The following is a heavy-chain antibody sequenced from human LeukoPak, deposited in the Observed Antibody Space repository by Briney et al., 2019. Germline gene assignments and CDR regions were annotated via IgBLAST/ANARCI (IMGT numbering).Heavy chain of an antibody. J-gene: IGHJ4*02. CDR3: ATSSHSGSYRAH. V-gene: IGHV4-59*08. Sequence: SETLSLTCSVSGDSVTNSYLSWIRQPPGKGLEWIGYISYTADSNYNPSLKSRVTISTDTSKNQFSLKLSSVTATDTAVYYCATSSHSGSYRAHWGQGTLVTVSS. CDR2: ISYTADS. D-gene: IGHD3-10*01. CDR1: GDSVTNSY.